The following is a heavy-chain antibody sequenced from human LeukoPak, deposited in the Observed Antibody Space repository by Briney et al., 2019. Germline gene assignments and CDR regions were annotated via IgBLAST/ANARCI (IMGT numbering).Heavy chain of an antibody. CDR2: IVVGSGNT. D-gene: IGHD3-22*01. V-gene: IGHV1-58*01. J-gene: IGHJ3*02. Sequence: SVKVSCKASGFTFTSSAVQWVRQARGQRLEWIGWIVVGSGNTNYAQKFQERVTITRDMSTSTAYMELSSLRSEDTAVYYCARSPDYYYDTPNFDIWGQGTMVTVSS. CDR3: ARSPDYYYDTPNFDI. CDR1: GFTFTSSA.